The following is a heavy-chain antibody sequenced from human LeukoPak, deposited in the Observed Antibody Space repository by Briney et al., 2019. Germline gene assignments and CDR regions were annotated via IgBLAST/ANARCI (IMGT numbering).Heavy chain of an antibody. CDR2: ISHDGNT. Sequence: PSETLSLTCAVYDESVSDYYWSWIRQPPEKGLEWIGQISHDGNTNYNPSLKSRVTLSTDTSKNQFSLRLTSVTTADTAIYYCARRRDWNDVLDPWGQGTPVTVSS. J-gene: IGHJ5*02. CDR1: DESVSDYY. V-gene: IGHV4-34*01. CDR3: ARRRDWNDVLDP. D-gene: IGHD1-1*01.